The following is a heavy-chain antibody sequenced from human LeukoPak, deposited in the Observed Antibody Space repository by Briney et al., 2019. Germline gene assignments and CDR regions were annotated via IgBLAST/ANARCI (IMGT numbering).Heavy chain of an antibody. J-gene: IGHJ4*02. D-gene: IGHD3-10*01. CDR3: ARERELDC. Sequence: PPGGSLRLSCAASGFTFSSYWIRWVRQPPGKGLECVANMKQDGRETYCVHSVKGRFTISRENAKHSLYLKMNSLRAEDTAVYYCARERELDCWGQGTLVSVCS. CDR2: MKQDGRET. V-gene: IGHV3-7*01. CDR1: GFTFSSYW.